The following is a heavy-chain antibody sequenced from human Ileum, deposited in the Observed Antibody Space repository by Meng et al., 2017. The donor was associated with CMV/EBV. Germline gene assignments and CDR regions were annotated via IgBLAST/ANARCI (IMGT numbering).Heavy chain of an antibody. CDR3: ARGSQVVAGIEDHYLDY. CDR2: IIPRVGIP. D-gene: IGHD6-19*01. CDR1: GDTSNSHS. Sequence: SVKVSCKASGDTSNSHSISWLREVPGQGVEWMGRIIPRVGIPNYIPKFQGKITISADKSTNTAYLEVTSLTSEDTAMYYCARGSQVVAGIEDHYLDYWGQGSLVAVSS. J-gene: IGHJ4*02. V-gene: IGHV1-69*04.